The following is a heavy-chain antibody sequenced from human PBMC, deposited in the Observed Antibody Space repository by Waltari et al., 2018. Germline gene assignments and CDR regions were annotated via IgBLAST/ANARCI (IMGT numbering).Heavy chain of an antibody. D-gene: IGHD7-27*01. V-gene: IGHV3-15*01. J-gene: IGHJ4*01. CDR1: GFGFKAAW. Sequence: EVKMVESGGGSMKPGASLRLSCVASGFGFKAAWLTWVRQAPWKVLEVVGRSKSQRDGATTGFAASVRGRFSIPRDDSQNMVFFQMNSLRTEDTALYYCTTLDALWGGWGHGTLVTVSS. CDR2: SKSQRDGATT. CDR3: TTLDALWGG.